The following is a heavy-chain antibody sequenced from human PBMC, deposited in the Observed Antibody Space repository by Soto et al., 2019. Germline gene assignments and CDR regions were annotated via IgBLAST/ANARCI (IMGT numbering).Heavy chain of an antibody. CDR1: GYTFTGYY. D-gene: IGHD2-2*01. CDR3: ARRKRYCSSTSCSQTNFDY. V-gene: IGHV1-2*04. J-gene: IGHJ4*02. Sequence: QVQLVQSGAEVKKPGASVKVSCKASGYTFTGYYMHWVRQAPGQGLEWMGWINPNSGGTNYAQKFQGWVTMTRDTSIRTAYMELSRLRSDDTAVYYCARRKRYCSSTSCSQTNFDYWGQGTLVTVSS. CDR2: INPNSGGT.